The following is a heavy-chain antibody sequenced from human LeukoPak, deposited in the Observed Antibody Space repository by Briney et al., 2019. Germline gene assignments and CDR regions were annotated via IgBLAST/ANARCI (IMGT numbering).Heavy chain of an antibody. CDR1: GYTFTSYG. CDR3: ARVSAPPDYGDYVSENWFDP. V-gene: IGHV1-18*01. D-gene: IGHD4-17*01. J-gene: IGHJ5*02. Sequence: ASVKLSCQASGYTFTSYGINWVRQAPGQGLEWMGWISAYNKRNYAQKFQGRATMTTDTSKSTAYMELRNLRSDDTAVYYCARVSAPPDYGDYVSENWFDPWGQGTLVTVSS. CDR2: ISAYNKR.